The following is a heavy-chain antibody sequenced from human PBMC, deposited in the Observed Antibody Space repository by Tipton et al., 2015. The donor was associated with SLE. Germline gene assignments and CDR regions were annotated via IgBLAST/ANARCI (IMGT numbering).Heavy chain of an antibody. D-gene: IGHD6-13*01. CDR3: ARHESPPTNSWYLGWFDP. J-gene: IGHJ5*02. Sequence: TLSLTCAVYGGSFSGYFWIWIRHPPGKGLEWIGEINHSGSTNYNPSLKSRVTISVDTSKNQFSLHLSSVTAADTAVYYCARHESPPTNSWYLGWFDPWGQGTLVTVSS. CDR2: INHSGST. V-gene: IGHV4-34*01. CDR1: GGSFSGYF.